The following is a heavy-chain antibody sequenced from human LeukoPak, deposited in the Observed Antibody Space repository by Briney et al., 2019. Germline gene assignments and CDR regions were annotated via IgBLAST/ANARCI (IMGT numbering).Heavy chain of an antibody. V-gene: IGHV3-30*02. D-gene: IGHD2-15*01. CDR1: GFTFRDYG. CDR3: ARGSVVAAADFDY. Sequence: PGGSLRLSCAASGFTFRDYGMHWVRQAPGKGLEWVAFIRYDGSSIFYADSVKGRFTISRDNSKNTLYLQMNSLRAEDTAVYYCARGSVVAAADFDYWGQGTLVTVSS. CDR2: IRYDGSSI. J-gene: IGHJ4*02.